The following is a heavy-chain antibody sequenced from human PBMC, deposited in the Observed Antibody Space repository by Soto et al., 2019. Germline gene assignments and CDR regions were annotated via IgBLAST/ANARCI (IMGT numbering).Heavy chain of an antibody. J-gene: IGHJ3*02. V-gene: IGHV3-23*01. CDR2: VTADGGT. CDR1: GFTVSSHA. D-gene: IGHD2-15*01. Sequence: PGLPLRLSCTASGFTVSSHAMTWIRQAPGKGPEWVSTVTADGGTYYADSVKGRFAMSRDTSENTLYLQMNSLGAEDTAAYYCAPHVSCSGGSCQYDAFAIRGQGTMVTVSS. CDR3: APHVSCSGGSCQYDAFAI.